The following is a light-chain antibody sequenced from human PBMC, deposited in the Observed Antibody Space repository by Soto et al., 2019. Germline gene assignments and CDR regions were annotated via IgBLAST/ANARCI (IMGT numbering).Light chain of an antibody. CDR1: SSDVGGYNY. V-gene: IGLV2-14*01. Sequence: QSVLTQPASVSGSPGQSITISCTGTSSDVGGYNYVSWYQQNPGKAPKLMIYDVSNRPSGVSNRLSGSKSGNTASLTISGLQAEDESDYYCSSYTSSSTLGVFGGGNKLTVL. J-gene: IGLJ2*01. CDR3: SSYTSSSTLGV. CDR2: DVS.